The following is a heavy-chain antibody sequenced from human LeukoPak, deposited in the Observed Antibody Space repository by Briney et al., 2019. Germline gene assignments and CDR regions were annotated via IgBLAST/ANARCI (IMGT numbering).Heavy chain of an antibody. CDR3: TTLTGYRSGGSCQQLYYYYGMDV. CDR2: IKSKTDGGTT. Sequence: PGGSLRLSCAASGFTFSNAWMSWVRQAPGKGLEWVGRIKSKTDGGTTDYAAPVKGRFTISRDDSKNTLYLQMNSLKTEDTAVYYCTTLTGYRSGGSCQQLYYYYGMDVWGQGTTVTVSS. J-gene: IGHJ6*02. D-gene: IGHD2-15*01. V-gene: IGHV3-15*01. CDR1: GFTFSNAW.